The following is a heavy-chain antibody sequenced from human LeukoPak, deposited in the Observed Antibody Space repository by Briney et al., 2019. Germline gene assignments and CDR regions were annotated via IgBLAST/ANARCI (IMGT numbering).Heavy chain of an antibody. V-gene: IGHV1-46*01. CDR3: GRQYCSGGSCYLNYFDY. Sequence: ASVTVSCKASGYTFTTYSMHWVRQAPGQGLEWMAIINLSGGSTDYTQKFQGRVTMTRDTSTSTVYMELSSLRSEDTAVYYCGRQYCSGGSCYLNYFDYWGQGTLVTVSS. D-gene: IGHD2-15*01. CDR2: INLSGGST. CDR1: GYTFTTYS. J-gene: IGHJ4*02.